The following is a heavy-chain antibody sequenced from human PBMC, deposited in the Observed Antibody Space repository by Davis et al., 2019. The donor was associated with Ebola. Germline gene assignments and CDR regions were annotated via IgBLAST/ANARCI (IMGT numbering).Heavy chain of an antibody. CDR3: ARDHAPPGIVVVVAGTYYGMDV. Sequence: GESLKISCAASGFTFSSYWMSWVRQAPGKGLEWVANIKQDGSEKYYVDSVKGRFTISRDNAKNSLYLQMNSLRAEDTAVYYCARDHAPPGIVVVVAGTYYGMDVWGQGTTVTVSS. J-gene: IGHJ6*02. CDR1: GFTFSSYW. D-gene: IGHD2-15*01. CDR2: IKQDGSEK. V-gene: IGHV3-7*03.